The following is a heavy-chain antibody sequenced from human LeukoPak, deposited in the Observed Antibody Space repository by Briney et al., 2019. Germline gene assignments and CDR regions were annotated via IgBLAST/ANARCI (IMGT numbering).Heavy chain of an antibody. Sequence: GGSLRLSCVASGFTFSNYWMTWVRQAPGKGLEWVANIKEDGGEKNYADSVKGRFTISRDNAKNSLYLQMNSLRGEDTAVYYCARARYSDFWGQGILVTVSS. J-gene: IGHJ4*02. CDR1: GFTFSNYW. V-gene: IGHV3-7*01. CDR2: IKEDGGEK. CDR3: ARARYSDF.